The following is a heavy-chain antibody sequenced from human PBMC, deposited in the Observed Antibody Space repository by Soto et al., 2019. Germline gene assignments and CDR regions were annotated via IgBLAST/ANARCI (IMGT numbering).Heavy chain of an antibody. CDR1: GYTFTSHG. V-gene: IGHV1-18*01. CDR3: ATIATMVRGVLNAFDI. J-gene: IGHJ3*02. D-gene: IGHD3-10*01. Sequence: ASVKVSCKASGYTFTSHGISWVRQAPGQGLEGMGWISAYNGNTNYAQKLQGRVTMTTDTSTSTAYMELRSLRSDDTAVYYCATIATMVRGVLNAFDIWGQGTMVTVSS. CDR2: ISAYNGNT.